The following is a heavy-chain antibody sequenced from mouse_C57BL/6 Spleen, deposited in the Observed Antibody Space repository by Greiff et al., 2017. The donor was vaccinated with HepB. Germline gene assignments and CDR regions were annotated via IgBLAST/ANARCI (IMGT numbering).Heavy chain of an antibody. V-gene: IGHV1-82*01. CDR1: GYAFSSSW. CDR2: IYPGDGDT. J-gene: IGHJ1*03. Sequence: QVQLQQSGPELVKPGASVKISCKASGYAFSSSWMNWVKQRPGKGLEWIGRIYPGDGDTNYNGKFKGKATLTADKSSSTAYMQLSSLTSEDSAVYFCARSLTTVVVPDFDVWGTGTTVTVSS. CDR3: ARSLTTVVVPDFDV. D-gene: IGHD1-1*01.